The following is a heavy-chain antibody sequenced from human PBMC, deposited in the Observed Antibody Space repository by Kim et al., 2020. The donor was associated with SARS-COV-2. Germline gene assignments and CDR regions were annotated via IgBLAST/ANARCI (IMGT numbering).Heavy chain of an antibody. CDR2: DT. J-gene: IGHJ5*02. Sequence: DTRYVRKYQGRVSMTRDTSTTTAYMELNSLTSDDTAVYYCARGGPAHEFDPWGQGTPVTVSS. V-gene: IGHV1-2*02. CDR3: ARGGPAHEFDP.